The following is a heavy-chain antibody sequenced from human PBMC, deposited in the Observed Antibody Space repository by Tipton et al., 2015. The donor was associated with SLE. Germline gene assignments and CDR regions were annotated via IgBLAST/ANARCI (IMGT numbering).Heavy chain of an antibody. D-gene: IGHD3-22*01. Sequence: SLRLSCAASGFTFSTYSMDWVRQAPGKGLEWVSSISSSSSYIYYADSVKGRFTISRGNAKNSLYLQMNSLRAEDTAVYYCARSYYDNSGFYYDYWGQGTLVTVSS. V-gene: IGHV3-21*03. CDR3: ARSYYDNSGFYYDY. CDR2: ISSSSSYI. CDR1: GFTFSTYS. J-gene: IGHJ4*02.